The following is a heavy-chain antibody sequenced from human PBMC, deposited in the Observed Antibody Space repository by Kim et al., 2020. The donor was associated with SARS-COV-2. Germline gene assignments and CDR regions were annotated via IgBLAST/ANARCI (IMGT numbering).Heavy chain of an antibody. D-gene: IGHD6-13*01. V-gene: IGHV5-10-1*01. J-gene: IGHJ6*02. Sequence: GESLKISCKGSGYSFTSYWISWVRQMPGKGLEWMGRIDPSDSYTNYSPSFQGHVTISADKSIRTAYLQWSSLKASDTAMYYCARRAAAAHRRGDYYYGMDVWGQGTTVTVSS. CDR3: ARRAAAAHRRGDYYYGMDV. CDR1: GYSFTSYW. CDR2: IDPSDSYT.